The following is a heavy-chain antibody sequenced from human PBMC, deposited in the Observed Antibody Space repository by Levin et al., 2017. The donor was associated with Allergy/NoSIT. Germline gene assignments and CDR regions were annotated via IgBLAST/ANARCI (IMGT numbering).Heavy chain of an antibody. J-gene: IGHJ4*02. CDR3: AKDGGSGRRPGHFDF. CDR2: INGDGSNK. CDR1: GFTFSNYW. V-gene: IGHV3-74*01. Sequence: GGSLRLSCAASGFTFSNYWMHWVRQGPGKGPVWVSRINGDGSNKYYADSVKGRFTISRDNSKNTLYLQMNSLRAEDTAVYYCAKDGGSGRRPGHFDFWGQGTLVTVSS. D-gene: IGHD2-15*01.